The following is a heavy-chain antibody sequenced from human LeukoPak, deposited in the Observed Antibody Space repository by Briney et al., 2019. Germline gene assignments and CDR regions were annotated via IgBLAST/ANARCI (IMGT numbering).Heavy chain of an antibody. V-gene: IGHV3-73*01. CDR1: GFTFSGSA. Sequence: GGSPRLSCAASGFTFSGSAMHWVRQASGKGLEWVGRIRSKANSYATAYAASVKGRFTISRDDSKNTAYLQMNSLKTEDTAVYYCTRPARPFDYWGQGTLVTVSS. D-gene: IGHD6-6*01. J-gene: IGHJ4*02. CDR2: IRSKANSYAT. CDR3: TRPARPFDY.